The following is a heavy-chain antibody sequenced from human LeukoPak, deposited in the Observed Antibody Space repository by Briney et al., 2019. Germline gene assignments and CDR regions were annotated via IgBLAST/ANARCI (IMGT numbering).Heavy chain of an antibody. J-gene: IGHJ5*02. CDR3: AKAPYSRVLRNWFDP. Sequence: GGSLRLSCAASGFAFSSYAMSWVRQAPGKGLEWVSAISGSGGSTYYADSVKGRFTISRDNSKNTLYLQMNSLRAEDTAVYYCAKAPYSRVLRNWFDPWGQGTLVTVSS. CDR1: GFAFSSYA. D-gene: IGHD6-13*01. V-gene: IGHV3-23*01. CDR2: ISGSGGST.